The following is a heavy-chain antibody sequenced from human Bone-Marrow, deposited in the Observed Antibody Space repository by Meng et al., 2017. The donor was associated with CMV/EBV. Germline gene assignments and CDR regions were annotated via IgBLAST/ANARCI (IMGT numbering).Heavy chain of an antibody. D-gene: IGHD3-10*01. CDR1: GVSLSSGGSY. CDR2: IYYSGST. Sequence: CPLSGVSLSSGGSYWSWIRQHPGKGLEWIGYIYYSGSTYYNPSLKSRVTISVDTSKNQFSLKLSSVTAADTAVYYCARGSPMVYYFDYWGQGTLVTVSS. V-gene: IGHV4-31*03. J-gene: IGHJ4*02. CDR3: ARGSPMVYYFDY.